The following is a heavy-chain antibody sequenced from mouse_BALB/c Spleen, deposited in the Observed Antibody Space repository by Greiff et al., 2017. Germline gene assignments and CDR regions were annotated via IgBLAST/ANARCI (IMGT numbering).Heavy chain of an antibody. V-gene: IGHV1S81*02. CDR2: INPSNGRT. CDR1: GYTFTSYW. J-gene: IGHJ4*01. Sequence: QVQLQQPGAELVKPGASVKLSCKASGYTFTSYWMHWVKQRPGQGLEWIGEINPSNGRTNYNEKFKSKATLTVDKSSSTAYMQLSSLTSEDSAVYYCAREGGVRRAMDYWGQGTSVTVSS. CDR3: AREGGVRRAMDY. D-gene: IGHD2-14*01.